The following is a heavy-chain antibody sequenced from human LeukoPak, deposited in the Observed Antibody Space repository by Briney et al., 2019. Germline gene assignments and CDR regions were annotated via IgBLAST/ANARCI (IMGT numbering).Heavy chain of an antibody. CDR2: ISGTGGST. Sequence: PGGSLRLSCAASGFTFSSFSMNWVRQAPGKGLEYVSAISGTGGSTYYADSVKGRFTISRDNSKNTLFLQISSLRPEDTAVYYCVNGGVAVARYWGQGTLVTVSS. D-gene: IGHD6-19*01. CDR3: VNGGVAVARY. V-gene: IGHV3-64D*09. CDR1: GFTFSSFS. J-gene: IGHJ4*02.